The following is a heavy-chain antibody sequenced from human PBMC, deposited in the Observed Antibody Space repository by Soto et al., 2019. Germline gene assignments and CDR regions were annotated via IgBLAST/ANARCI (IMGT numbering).Heavy chain of an antibody. D-gene: IGHD6-6*01. Sequence: EVRLLESGGGLVQPGESLRLSCAASGFTFSSYAMSWVRQAPGKGLEWVSVISGSDDSTYYADSVKGRFTISRDNSKDSLDLQMTSLRAEDTAVYYCPKRSSSATFAYWGQGTLVTVSS. J-gene: IGHJ4*02. CDR1: GFTFSSYA. CDR3: PKRSSSATFAY. CDR2: ISGSDDST. V-gene: IGHV3-23*01.